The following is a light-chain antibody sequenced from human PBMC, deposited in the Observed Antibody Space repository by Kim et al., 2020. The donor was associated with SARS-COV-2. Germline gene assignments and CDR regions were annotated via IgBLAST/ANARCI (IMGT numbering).Light chain of an antibody. CDR1: QSVSSD. J-gene: IGKJ4*01. CDR2: DAS. V-gene: IGKV3-11*01. Sequence: LSPGERATLSCRASQSVSSDLAWYQQKPGQAPRLLIYDASSRATDIPARLSGSGSGTDFTLTISSLEPEDFAVYYCQQRSNWRGTFGGGTKVDIK. CDR3: QQRSNWRGT.